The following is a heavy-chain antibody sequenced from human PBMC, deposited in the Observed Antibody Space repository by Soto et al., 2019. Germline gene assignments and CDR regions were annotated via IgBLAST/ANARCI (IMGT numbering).Heavy chain of an antibody. V-gene: IGHV1-2*04. Sequence: ASVKVSCKASGYTFTGYYMHWVRQAPGQGLEWMGWINPNSGGTNYAQKFQGWVTMTRDTSISTAYMELSRLRSDDTAVYYCARMGPRGYSGYDDAFDIWGQGTMVTVSS. D-gene: IGHD5-12*01. CDR2: INPNSGGT. J-gene: IGHJ3*02. CDR1: GYTFTGYY. CDR3: ARMGPRGYSGYDDAFDI.